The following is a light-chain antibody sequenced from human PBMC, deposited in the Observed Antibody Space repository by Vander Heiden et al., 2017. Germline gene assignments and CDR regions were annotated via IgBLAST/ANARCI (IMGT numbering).Light chain of an antibody. CDR1: QDISSA. V-gene: IGKV1-13*02. J-gene: IGKJ4*01. CDR2: DAS. CDR3: QQFNSYPLP. Sequence: AIQLTQSPSSLSASVGDRVTITCRASQDISSALAWYQQKPGKAPELLIFDASSFEKGVPSRFSGSGSWTDFPLTLSSLQPEDFSTYYCQQFNSYPLPFGGGTKVEIK.